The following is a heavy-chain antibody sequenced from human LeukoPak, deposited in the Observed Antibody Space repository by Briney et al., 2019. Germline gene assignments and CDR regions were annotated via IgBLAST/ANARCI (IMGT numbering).Heavy chain of an antibody. CDR1: GFTFSSYA. J-gene: IGHJ6*02. Sequence: GRSLRLSCAASGFTFSSYAMHWVRQAPGKGLEWVAVISYDESNKYYADSVKGRFTISRDNSKNTLYLQMNSLRAEDTAVYYCARNGMDVWGQGTTVTVSS. V-gene: IGHV3-30-3*01. CDR2: ISYDESNK. CDR3: ARNGMDV.